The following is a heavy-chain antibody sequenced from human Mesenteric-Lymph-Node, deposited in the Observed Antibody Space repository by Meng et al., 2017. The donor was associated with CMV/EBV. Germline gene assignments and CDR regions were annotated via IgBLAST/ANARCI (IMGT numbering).Heavy chain of an antibody. CDR1: GGSITSSNW. CDR2: IYHSGRT. D-gene: IGHD5-18*01. J-gene: IGHJ4*02. Sequence: LTCAVSGGSITSSNWWSWVRPSPGGGVGWVEEIYHSGRTNYSPSLKSRVTISVDKSKNQFSLKVTSVTAADTAVYYCADVDTAMGKDSWGQGTLVTVSS. CDR3: ADVDTAMGKDS. V-gene: IGHV4-4*02.